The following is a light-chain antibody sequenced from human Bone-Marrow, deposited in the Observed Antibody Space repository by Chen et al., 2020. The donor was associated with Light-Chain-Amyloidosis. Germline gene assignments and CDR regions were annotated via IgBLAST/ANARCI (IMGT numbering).Light chain of an antibody. CDR2: DVS. CDR1: SSDVGGYNY. CDR3: SAYTSSSTLWV. J-gene: IGLJ3*02. V-gene: IGLV2-14*01. Sequence: QSALTQPASVSGSPGQSITISCTGTSSDVGGYNYVSWYQQHPGKAPKLMIYDVSNRPSGVSNRVSGSKSGNTASLTISGLQAEDEADYYGSAYTSSSTLWVCGGGTKLTVL.